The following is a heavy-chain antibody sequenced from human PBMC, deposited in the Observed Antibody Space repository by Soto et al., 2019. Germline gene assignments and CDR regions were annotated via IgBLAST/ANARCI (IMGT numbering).Heavy chain of an antibody. CDR1: GYTFTSYG. CDR3: ARDRGTWGSYRYTGSFDY. CDR2: ISAYNGNT. V-gene: IGHV1-18*01. J-gene: IGHJ4*02. Sequence: QVPLVQSGAEVKKPGASVKVSCKASGYTFTSYGISWVRQAPGQGLEWMGWISAYNGNTNYAQKLQGRVTMTTDTSTSTAYMELRSLRSDDTAVYYCARDRGTWGSYRYTGSFDYWGQGTLVTVSS. D-gene: IGHD3-16*02.